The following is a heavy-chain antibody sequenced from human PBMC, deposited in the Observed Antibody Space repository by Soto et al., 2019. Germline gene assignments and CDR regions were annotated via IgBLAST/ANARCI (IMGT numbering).Heavy chain of an antibody. D-gene: IGHD2-8*01. CDR2: ISSSSSYI. V-gene: IGHV3-21*01. CDR3: ARGGVYCTNGVCPADNWFDP. J-gene: IGHJ5*02. CDR1: GFTSSSYS. Sequence: GGSLRLSCAASGFTSSSYSMNWVRQAPGKGLEWVSSISSSSSYIYYADSVKGRFTISRDNAKNSLYLQMNSLRAEDTAVYYCARGGVYCTNGVCPADNWFDPWGQGTLVTVSS.